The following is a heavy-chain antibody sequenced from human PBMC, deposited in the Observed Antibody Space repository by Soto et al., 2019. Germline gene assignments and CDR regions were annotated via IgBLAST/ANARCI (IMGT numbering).Heavy chain of an antibody. Sequence: GGSLRLSCAASGLSFSSYSMNWVRQAPGKGLEWVSYISTKSVNIYYADSVKGRFTISRDNSKNTLYLQMNSLRAEDTAVYYCAKEGSATVITRYWYFDLWGRGTLVTVSS. CDR3: AKEGSATVITRYWYFDL. J-gene: IGHJ2*01. CDR1: GLSFSSYS. D-gene: IGHD4-17*01. CDR2: ISTKSVNI. V-gene: IGHV3-48*01.